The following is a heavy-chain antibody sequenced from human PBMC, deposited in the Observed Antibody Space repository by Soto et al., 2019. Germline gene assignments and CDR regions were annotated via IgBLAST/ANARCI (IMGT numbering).Heavy chain of an antibody. J-gene: IGHJ4*02. CDR1: GYTFTSYA. CDR3: ARSSGYYVIDPY. V-gene: IGHV1-3*05. CDR2: INAGNGNT. Sequence: QVQLVQSGAEEKKPGASVKISCKASGYTFTSYAMHWVRQAPGQRLEWMGWINAGNGNTKYSQKFQGRVSITRDRSASTAYMELSSLRSEDTAVYYCARSSGYYVIDPYWGQGTLVTVAS. D-gene: IGHD3-22*01.